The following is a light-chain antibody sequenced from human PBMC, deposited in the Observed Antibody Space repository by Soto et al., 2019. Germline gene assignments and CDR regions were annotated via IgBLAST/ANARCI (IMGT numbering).Light chain of an antibody. J-gene: IGKJ3*01. CDR2: DAS. CDR3: QQRRNWLFT. V-gene: IGKV3-11*01. CDR1: QSVRTN. Sequence: EIVLTQSPATLSLSPGERATLSCRASQSVRTNLAWYQQKPGQAPRLLIYDASNRATDIPARFSGSGSGTDFTLTISSLEPEDFAVYYCQQRRNWLFTFGPGTKVDIK.